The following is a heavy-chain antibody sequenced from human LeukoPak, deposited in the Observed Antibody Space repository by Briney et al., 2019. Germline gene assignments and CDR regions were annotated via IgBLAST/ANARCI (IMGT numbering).Heavy chain of an antibody. CDR2: IKSKTDGGTT. D-gene: IGHD3-10*01. CDR3: TTHLITMVRGVIIRGDY. Sequence: PGGSLRLSCAASGFTFSNAWMSWVRQAPGKGLEWVGRIKSKTDGGTTDYAAPVKGRFTISRDDSKNTLYLQMNSLKTEDTAVYYCTTHLITMVRGVIIRGDYWGQGTLVTVSS. J-gene: IGHJ4*02. CDR1: GFTFSNAW. V-gene: IGHV3-15*01.